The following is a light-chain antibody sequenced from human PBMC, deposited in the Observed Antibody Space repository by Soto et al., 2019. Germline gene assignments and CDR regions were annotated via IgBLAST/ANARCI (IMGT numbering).Light chain of an antibody. J-gene: IGLJ3*02. CDR2: DVI. Sequence: QSALTQPASVSGSPGQSITISCTGTSSDVGDYNYLSWYQQHPGKAPKLMIYDVISRPSGVSNRFSGFKSGNTASLTISGLQAEDEADYYCSSYRSNSYTTIGTLGGVFGGGTKLTVL. V-gene: IGLV2-14*03. CDR3: SSYRSNSYTTIGTLGGV. CDR1: SSDVGDYNY.